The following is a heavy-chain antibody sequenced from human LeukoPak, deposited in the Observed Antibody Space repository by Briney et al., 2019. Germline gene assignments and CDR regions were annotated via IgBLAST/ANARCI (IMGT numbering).Heavy chain of an antibody. J-gene: IGHJ4*02. Sequence: PSETLSLTCTVSGGSISSGGYYWGWIRQPPGKGLEWIGSIYYSGSTYYNPSLKSRVTISVDTSKNQFSLKLSSVTAADTAVYYCARESARSYGSGSYCFDYWGQGTLVTVSS. V-gene: IGHV4-39*07. D-gene: IGHD3-10*01. CDR3: ARESARSYGSGSYCFDY. CDR2: IYYSGST. CDR1: GGSISSGGYY.